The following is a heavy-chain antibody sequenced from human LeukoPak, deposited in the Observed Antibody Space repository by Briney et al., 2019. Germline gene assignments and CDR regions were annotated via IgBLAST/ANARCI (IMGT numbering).Heavy chain of an antibody. CDR2: ISSTSSAI. D-gene: IGHD5-18*01. J-gene: IGHJ4*02. Sequence: GGSLRLSCAASGFTFSSFGMNWVRQAPGKGLEWLSYISSTSSAIYYADSLKGRFTISRDNAKNSLYLQKNSLRTEDTAVYYCARAIASYGDSAYWGQGTLVTVSS. CDR1: GFTFSSFG. CDR3: ARAIASYGDSAY. V-gene: IGHV3-48*04.